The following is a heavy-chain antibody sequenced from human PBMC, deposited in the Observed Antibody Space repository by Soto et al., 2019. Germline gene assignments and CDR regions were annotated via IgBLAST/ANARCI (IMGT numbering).Heavy chain of an antibody. D-gene: IGHD4-4*01. CDR3: AKDLPGVTPAEVDAFDI. J-gene: IGHJ3*02. V-gene: IGHV3-23*01. CDR1: GFTFSSYA. Sequence: GGSLRLSCAASGFTFSSYAMSWVRQAPGKGLEWVSAISGSGGSTYYADSVKGRFTISRDNSKNTLYLQMNSLRAEDTAVYYCAKDLPGVTPAEVDAFDIWGQGTMVTVSS. CDR2: ISGSGGST.